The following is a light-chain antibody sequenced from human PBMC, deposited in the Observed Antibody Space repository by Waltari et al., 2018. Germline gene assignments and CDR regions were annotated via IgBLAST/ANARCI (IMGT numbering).Light chain of an antibody. J-gene: IGKJ4*01. CDR2: AAS. Sequence: DIQVTQSPSFLSASVADRITITCRASRGISRYLAWYQHKPGKAPKILIYAASTLQSGVPSRFSGSGSGTEFTLTISSLEPEDFATYYCQHLGSAPLTFGGGTKVEI. CDR1: RGISRY. CDR3: QHLGSAPLT. V-gene: IGKV1-9*01.